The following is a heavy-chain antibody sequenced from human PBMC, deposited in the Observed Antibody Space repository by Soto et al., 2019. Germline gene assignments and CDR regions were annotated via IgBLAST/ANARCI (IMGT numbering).Heavy chain of an antibody. Sequence: GGSLRLSCAASGFTFSSYGMHWVRQAPGKGLEWVAVIWYDGSNKYYADSVKGRFTISRDNSKNTLYLQMNSLRAEDTAVYYCARDGYSGDSPAVGMDVWGQGTTVTVSS. J-gene: IGHJ6*02. V-gene: IGHV3-33*01. CDR1: GFTFSSYG. D-gene: IGHD4-17*01. CDR2: IWYDGSNK. CDR3: ARDGYSGDSPAVGMDV.